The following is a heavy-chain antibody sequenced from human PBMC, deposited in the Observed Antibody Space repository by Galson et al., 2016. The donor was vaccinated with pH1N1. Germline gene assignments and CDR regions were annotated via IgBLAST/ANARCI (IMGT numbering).Heavy chain of an antibody. Sequence: TLSLTCSVSGGSMDSADYYWSWIRQPPGKGLEWIGYIYYTGRTYYNASLESRLTISITTSKSQFSLRLSAVTAADTDLYYCVRYKSWVWPLDYWGQGILVTVSS. CDR3: VRYKSWVWPLDY. CDR2: IYYTGRT. D-gene: IGHD1-1*01. V-gene: IGHV4-30-4*08. J-gene: IGHJ4*02. CDR1: GGSMDSADYY.